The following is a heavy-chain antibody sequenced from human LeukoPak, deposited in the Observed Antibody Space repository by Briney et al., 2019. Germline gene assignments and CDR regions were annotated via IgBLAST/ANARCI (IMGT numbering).Heavy chain of an antibody. CDR3: ARHDKGYSGYVTLDY. CDR1: GYRFTSYW. Sequence: GESLKISFKGSGYRFTSYWIGWVRPMPGKGLEWMGTINPGYSDISYSPSFQGQVTISDDKSISTAYLQWSSLKASDTAIYYCARHDKGYSGYVTLDYWGQGTLVTVSS. J-gene: IGHJ4*02. V-gene: IGHV5-51*01. D-gene: IGHD5-12*01. CDR2: INPGYSDI.